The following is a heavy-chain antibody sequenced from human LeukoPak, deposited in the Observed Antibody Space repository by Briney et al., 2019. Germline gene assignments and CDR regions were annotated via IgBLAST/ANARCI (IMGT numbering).Heavy chain of an antibody. CDR3: ARHDYGGNHRFDY. J-gene: IGHJ4*02. D-gene: IGHD4-23*01. V-gene: IGHV4-61*01. CDR1: GGSVNSGSYY. Sequence: SETLSLICTVSGGSVNSGSYYWSWIRQPPGKGLDWIGYIYYTGNNNYNPSLKSRVTISVDMSKNQFSLKLNSVTAADTAVYFCARHDYGGNHRFDYWGQGTLVTVSS. CDR2: IYYTGNN.